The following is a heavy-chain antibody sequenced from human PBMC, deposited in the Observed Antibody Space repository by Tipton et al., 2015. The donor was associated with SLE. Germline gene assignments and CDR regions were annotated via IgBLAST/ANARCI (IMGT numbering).Heavy chain of an antibody. CDR2: INHSGST. J-gene: IGHJ3*02. Sequence: TLSLTCAVYGGSFSGYYWSWIRQPPGKGLEWIGEINHSGSTNYNPSLKSRVTISVDTSKNQFSLKLSSVTAAGTAVYYCARDRPRLRFKSGAFDIWGQGTMVTVSS. CDR3: ARDRPRLRFKSGAFDI. D-gene: IGHD4-17*01. V-gene: IGHV4-34*01. CDR1: GGSFSGYY.